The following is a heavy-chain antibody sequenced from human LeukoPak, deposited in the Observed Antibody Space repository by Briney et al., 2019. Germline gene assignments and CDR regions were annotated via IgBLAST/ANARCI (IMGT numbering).Heavy chain of an antibody. J-gene: IGHJ4*02. CDR3: ASVWSRDYFDY. CDR1: GYSISSGYY. Sequence: PSETLSLTXAVSGYSISSGYYWGWIRQPPGKGLERIGSIYHSGSTYYNPSLKSRVTISVDTSKNQFSLKLSSVTAADTAVYYCASVWSRDYFDYWGQGTLVTVSS. V-gene: IGHV4-38-2*01. D-gene: IGHD3-10*01. CDR2: IYHSGST.